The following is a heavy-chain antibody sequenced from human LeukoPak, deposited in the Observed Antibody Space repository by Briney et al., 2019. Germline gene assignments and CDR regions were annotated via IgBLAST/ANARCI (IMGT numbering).Heavy chain of an antibody. D-gene: IGHD2-15*01. V-gene: IGHV1-18*01. CDR1: GYTFTSYD. CDR2: ISAYNGNT. Sequence: GASVKVSCKTSGYTFTSYDISWVRQAPGQGLEWMGWISAYNGNTNYAQKFQGRVTMTTDTSTSTAYMELRSLRSDDTAVYYCAGDICSGDRCYPYYFDYWGQGALVTVSS. CDR3: AGDICSGDRCYPYYFDY. J-gene: IGHJ4*02.